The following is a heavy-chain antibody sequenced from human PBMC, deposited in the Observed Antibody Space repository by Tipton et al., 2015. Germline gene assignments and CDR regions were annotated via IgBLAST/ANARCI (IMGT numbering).Heavy chain of an antibody. D-gene: IGHD5-24*01. CDR2: IQYSGST. CDR3: ARDLEHGMDV. V-gene: IGHV4-59*01. CDR1: SDSISKYY. J-gene: IGHJ6*02. Sequence: TLSLTCTVSSDSISKYYWSWIRQPPGKELEWIGYIQYSGSTNYNPSLKSRVTISVDTSKTQFSLKMSSVTAAVTAVYYCARDLEHGMDVWGQGTTVTVS.